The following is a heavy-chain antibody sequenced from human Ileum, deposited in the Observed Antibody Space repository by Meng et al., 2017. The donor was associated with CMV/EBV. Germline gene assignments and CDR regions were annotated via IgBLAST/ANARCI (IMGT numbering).Heavy chain of an antibody. CDR2: IGRSGTDV. J-gene: IGHJ4*02. V-gene: IGHV3-21*01. Sequence: EVQVVGSGGGLVKPGGSLRLSWAASEFIFKTYDMYWVRQAPGKGLEWVSSIGRSGTDVAYADPVEGRFTISRDKNSLYLEMKSLRADDTAVYYCLTDPNWGAFWGQGTLVTVSS. CDR3: LTDPNWGAF. D-gene: IGHD1-26*01. CDR1: EFIFKTYD.